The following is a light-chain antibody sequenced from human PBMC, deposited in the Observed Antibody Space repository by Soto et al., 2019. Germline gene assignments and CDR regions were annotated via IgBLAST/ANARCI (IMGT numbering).Light chain of an antibody. CDR1: SSDVGGYNY. CDR2: EVS. CDR3: SSYTSSSTLDFVV. J-gene: IGLJ2*01. V-gene: IGLV2-14*01. Sequence: QSALTQPASVSGSPGQSITISCTGTSSDVGGYNYVSWYQQHPGKAPKLMIYEVSNRPSGVSNRFSGSKSGNTASLTISGLQAEDEADYYCSSYTSSSTLDFVVFGGGTKLTVL.